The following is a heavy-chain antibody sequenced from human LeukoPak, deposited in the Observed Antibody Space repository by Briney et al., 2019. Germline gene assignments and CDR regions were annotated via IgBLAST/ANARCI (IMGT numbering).Heavy chain of an antibody. D-gene: IGHD1-14*01. CDR2: IEQDGSEK. Sequence: PGGSLRLSCAASGFTFGSCWMRWVRQAPGKGLEWVANIEQDGSEKYSVDSVKGRFTISRDNAENSLFLQMDSLRAEDTAVYYCARALYNHGWFPDYFDYWGQGTLVTVSS. J-gene: IGHJ4*02. CDR3: ARALYNHGWFPDYFDY. V-gene: IGHV3-7*01. CDR1: GFTFGSCW.